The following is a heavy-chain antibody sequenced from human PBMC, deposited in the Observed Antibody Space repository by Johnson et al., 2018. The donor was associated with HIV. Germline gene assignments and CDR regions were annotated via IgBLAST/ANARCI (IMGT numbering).Heavy chain of an antibody. J-gene: IGHJ3*02. Sequence: QVQLVESGGGVVQPGRSLRLSCAASGFTFSSYAMHWVRQAPGKGLEWVAVISYDASNKYYADSVKGRFTISRDNSKNTLYLQMNSLRAEDTAVYYCARGQSNSWLGYDAFDIWGQGTMVTVSS. CDR2: ISYDASNK. V-gene: IGHV3-30*04. CDR1: GFTFSSYA. CDR3: ARGQSNSWLGYDAFDI. D-gene: IGHD6-13*01.